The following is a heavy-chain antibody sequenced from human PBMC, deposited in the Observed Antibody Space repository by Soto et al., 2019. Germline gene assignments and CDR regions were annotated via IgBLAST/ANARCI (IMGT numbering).Heavy chain of an antibody. J-gene: IGHJ2*01. V-gene: IGHV3-23*01. CDR3: AKCHAPQMHWYFDL. Sequence: GVSLRLSCAASGFTFSSYAMSWVRQAPGKGLEWVSAISGSGGSTYYADSVKGRSTLSRDNSKNTLYLQMNSLRAEDTAVYYCAKCHAPQMHWYFDLWGRGTLVTVSS. CDR2: ISGSGGST. CDR1: GFTFSSYA.